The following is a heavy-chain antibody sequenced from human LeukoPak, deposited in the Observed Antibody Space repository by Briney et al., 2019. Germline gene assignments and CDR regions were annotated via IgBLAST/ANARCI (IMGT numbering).Heavy chain of an antibody. CDR1: GYTFTSYG. J-gene: IGHJ6*03. CDR3: ARDYFGSGSYPDYYYYMDV. CDR2: ISAYNGNT. Sequence: ASVKVSCKASGYTFTSYGISWVRQAPGQGLEWMGWISAYNGNTNYAQKLQGRVTMTTDTSTSTAYMELRSLRSDDTAVYYCARDYFGSGSYPDYYYYMDVWGKGTTVTVSS. D-gene: IGHD3-10*01. V-gene: IGHV1-18*01.